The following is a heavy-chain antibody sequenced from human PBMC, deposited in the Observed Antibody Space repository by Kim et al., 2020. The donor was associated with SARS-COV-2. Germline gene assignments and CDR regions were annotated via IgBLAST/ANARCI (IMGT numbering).Heavy chain of an antibody. J-gene: IGHJ4*02. CDR2: ISGSGVST. D-gene: IGHD6-19*01. CDR1: GFTFSSYA. CDR3: AKGGPQWLAHFDY. V-gene: IGHV3-23*01. Sequence: GGSLRLSCAASGFTFSSYAMNWVRQAPGKGLECVSGISGSGVSTDYAGSVKGRFTVSRDNSKNTLYLQMNSLRAEDMAVYYCAKGGPQWLAHFDYWGQGT.